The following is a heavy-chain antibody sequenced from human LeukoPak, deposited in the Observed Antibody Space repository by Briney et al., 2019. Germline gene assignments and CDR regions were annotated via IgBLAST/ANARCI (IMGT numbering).Heavy chain of an antibody. Sequence: PSETLSLTCTVSGGSISSSSYYWGWIRQPPGKGLKWFGGIYYSGSTYYNPSLQSRVTISVDTSKNQSSLKLSSVTAADTAVYYCARQDDSSGYYYVSAFDIWGQGTMVTVSS. V-gene: IGHV4-39*01. CDR2: IYYSGST. CDR1: GGSISSSSYY. J-gene: IGHJ3*02. CDR3: ARQDDSSGYYYVSAFDI. D-gene: IGHD3-22*01.